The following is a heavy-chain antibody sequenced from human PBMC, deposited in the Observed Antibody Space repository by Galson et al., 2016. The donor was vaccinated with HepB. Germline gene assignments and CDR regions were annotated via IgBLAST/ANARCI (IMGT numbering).Heavy chain of an antibody. CDR1: GYNFITYW. CDR2: IDPSDSYT. CDR3: AIRLYSSGSFDY. J-gene: IGHJ4*02. V-gene: IGHV5-10-1*01. D-gene: IGHD6-19*01. Sequence: QSGAEVKKPGESLRISCMGSGYNFITYWISWVRQMPGKGLEWMGSIDPSDSYTNYSPSFQGHVTISTDRSISTAYLQWSSLKASDTAIHYCAIRLYSSGSFDYWGQGTLVTVSS.